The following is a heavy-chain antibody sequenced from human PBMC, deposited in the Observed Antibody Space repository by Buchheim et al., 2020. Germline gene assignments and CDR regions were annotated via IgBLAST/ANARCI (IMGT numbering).Heavy chain of an antibody. V-gene: IGHV4-34*01. CDR1: GGSFSGYY. J-gene: IGHJ4*02. CDR3: AREQRAYYYDSSGYYQTRPFDY. D-gene: IGHD3-22*01. Sequence: QVQLQQWGAGLLKPSETLSLTCGVYGGSFSGYYWGWIGQPPGRGLEWIGEFNNMGSTNYNPSLKSGVTISITTSKNQFSLRLSSVTAADTAVYYCAREQRAYYYDSSGYYQTRPFDYWGQGTL. CDR2: FNNMGST.